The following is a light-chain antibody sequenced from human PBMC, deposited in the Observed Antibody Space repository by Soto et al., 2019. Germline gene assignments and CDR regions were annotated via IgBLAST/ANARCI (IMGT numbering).Light chain of an antibody. J-gene: IGKJ3*01. CDR1: QSVSSSY. V-gene: IGKV3-20*01. CDR2: GAT. Sequence: EIVLTQSPGTLSLSPGERATLSCRASQSVSSSYLAWYQQKPGQAPRLLIYGATSRATGIPDRFSGSGSGTDFTLTISRLEPEDFAVYYCQQYSSSTFTLGPGTKGDI. CDR3: QQYSSSTFT.